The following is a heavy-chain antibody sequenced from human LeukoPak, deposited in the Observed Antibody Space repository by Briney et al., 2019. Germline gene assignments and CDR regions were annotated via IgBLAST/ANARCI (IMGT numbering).Heavy chain of an antibody. CDR1: GYTFTGYY. J-gene: IGHJ5*02. D-gene: IGHD1-7*01. CDR3: ARVVYNWNYGWFDP. V-gene: IGHV1-2*02. Sequence: GASVKGSCKGSGYTFTGYYMHWVGQPPGQGLEWMGWINPNSGGTNYAQKFQGRVTMTRDTSISTAYMELSRLRSDDTAVYYCARVVYNWNYGWFDPWGQGTLVTVSS. CDR2: INPNSGGT.